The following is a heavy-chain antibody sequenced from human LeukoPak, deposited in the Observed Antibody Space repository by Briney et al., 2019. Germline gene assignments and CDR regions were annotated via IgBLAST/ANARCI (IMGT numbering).Heavy chain of an antibody. Sequence: PSETLSLTCTVSGGSISSYYWSWIRQPPGKGLEWIRYIYYSGSTNYNPSLKSRVTISVDTSKNQFSLKLSSVTAADTAVYYCARVRMRWFGELLSPDFDYWGQGTLVTVSS. CDR3: ARVRMRWFGELLSPDFDY. CDR2: IYYSGST. J-gene: IGHJ4*02. V-gene: IGHV4-59*01. D-gene: IGHD3-10*01. CDR1: GGSISSYY.